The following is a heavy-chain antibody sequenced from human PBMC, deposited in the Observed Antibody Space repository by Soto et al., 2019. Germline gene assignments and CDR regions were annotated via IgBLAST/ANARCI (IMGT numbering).Heavy chain of an antibody. CDR3: ARDLGGWPDY. Sequence: ASVKVSCKASGYSFPSYGISWVRQAPGQGLEWVGWINTYKGNTKYSQKFQGRVTITRDTSASTAYMELSSLRSEDTAVYYCARDLGGWPDYWGQGTLVTVSS. CDR1: GYSFPSYG. D-gene: IGHD2-15*01. CDR2: INTYKGNT. J-gene: IGHJ4*02. V-gene: IGHV1-18*01.